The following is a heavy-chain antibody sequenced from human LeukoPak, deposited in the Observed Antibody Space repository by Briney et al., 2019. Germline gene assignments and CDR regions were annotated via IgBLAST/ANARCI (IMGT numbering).Heavy chain of an antibody. CDR1: GFTFSDHY. D-gene: IGHD3-22*01. CDR2: ISGSGGST. Sequence: QPGGSLRLSCAASGFTFSDHYMDWVRQAPGKGLEWVSAISGSGGSTYYAGSVKGRFTISRDNSKNTLYLQMNSLRAEDTAVYYCAKGLRITMIVVVITSYAFDYWGQGTLVTVSS. V-gene: IGHV3-23*01. J-gene: IGHJ4*02. CDR3: AKGLRITMIVVVITSYAFDY.